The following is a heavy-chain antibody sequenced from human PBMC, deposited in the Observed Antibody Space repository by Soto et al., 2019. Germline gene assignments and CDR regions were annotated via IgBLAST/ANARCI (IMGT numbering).Heavy chain of an antibody. V-gene: IGHV1-2*04. J-gene: IGHJ4*02. CDR2: INPNSGGT. Sequence: ASVKVSCKASGYTFTGYYMHWVRQAPGQGLEWMGWINPNSGGTNYAQKFQGWVTMTRDTSISTAYMELGRLRSDDTAVYYCARESLELLRGLDYWGQGTLVTVSS. D-gene: IGHD1-26*01. CDR1: GYTFTGYY. CDR3: ARESLELLRGLDY.